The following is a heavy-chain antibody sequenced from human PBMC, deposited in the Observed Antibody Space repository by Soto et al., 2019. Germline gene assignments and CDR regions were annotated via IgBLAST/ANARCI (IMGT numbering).Heavy chain of an antibody. CDR1: GFTFSGAW. V-gene: IGHV3-15*01. CDR3: VRATYFSDSSGYTRCFDY. D-gene: IGHD3-22*01. Sequence: EVHLVESGGGPVKPGGSLRISCAASGFTFSGAWMSWVRQAPGKGLEWVGRIKSKFDGGRIDYAASVKGRFSISRDDSTNTLFLQMNSLKTEDTAGYYCVRATYFSDSSGYTRCFDYWGQGTLVTVSS. CDR2: IKSKFDGGRI. J-gene: IGHJ4*02.